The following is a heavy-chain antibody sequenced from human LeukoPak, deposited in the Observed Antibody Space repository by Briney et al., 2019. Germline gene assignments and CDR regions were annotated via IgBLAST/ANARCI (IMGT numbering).Heavy chain of an antibody. J-gene: IGHJ4*02. CDR3: ARGIAAAGTTDY. CDR2: IYYSGST. CDR1: GGSISSGDYY. D-gene: IGHD6-13*01. Sequence: PSQTPSLTCTVSGGSISSGDYYWSWIRQPPGKGLEWIGYIYYSGSTYYNPSLKSRVTISVDTSKNQFSLKLSSVTAADTAVYYCARGIAAAGTTDYWGQGTLVTVSS. V-gene: IGHV4-30-4*01.